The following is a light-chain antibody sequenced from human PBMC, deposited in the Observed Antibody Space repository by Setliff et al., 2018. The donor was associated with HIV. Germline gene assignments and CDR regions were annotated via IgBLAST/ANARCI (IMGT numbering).Light chain of an antibody. J-gene: IGLJ2*01. CDR2: EVS. CDR1: SSDVGDYNY. Sequence: QSALTQPPSASGSPGQSVTISCTGTSSDVGDYNYVSWYQQHPGKAPKLMIYEVSKRPSGVPDRFSGSKSGNTASLTVSGLQAGDEADYYCSSYAGSNNVVFGGGTKVTV. V-gene: IGLV2-8*01. CDR3: SSYAGSNNVV.